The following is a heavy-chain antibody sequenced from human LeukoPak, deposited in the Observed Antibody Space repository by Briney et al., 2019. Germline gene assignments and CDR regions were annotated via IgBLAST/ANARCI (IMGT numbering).Heavy chain of an antibody. CDR1: GFTFSDYH. J-gene: IGHJ4*02. CDR2: ISSSSSYT. V-gene: IGHV3-11*03. Sequence: GGDLILSCVGSGFTFSDYHMSWIRQGQGKGLEWVSYISSSSSYTNYADSVKGRFTISRDSAKNSLYLQMNSLRAEDTAVYYCARSTLYDILTEYYFDYWGQGTLVTVSS. D-gene: IGHD3-9*01. CDR3: ARSTLYDILTEYYFDY.